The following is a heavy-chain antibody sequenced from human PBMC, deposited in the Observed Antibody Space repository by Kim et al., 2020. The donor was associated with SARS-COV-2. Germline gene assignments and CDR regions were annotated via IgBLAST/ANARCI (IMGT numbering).Heavy chain of an antibody. D-gene: IGHD3-22*01. V-gene: IGHV3-21*01. CDR3: ARDRRITMIYYGMDV. Sequence: GGSLRLSCAASGFTFSSYSMNWVRQAPGKGLEWVSSISSSSSYIYYADSVKGRFTISRDNAKNSLYLQMNSLRAEDTAVYYCARDRRITMIYYGMDVWGQGTTVTVSS. CDR2: ISSSSSYI. CDR1: GFTFSSYS. J-gene: IGHJ6*02.